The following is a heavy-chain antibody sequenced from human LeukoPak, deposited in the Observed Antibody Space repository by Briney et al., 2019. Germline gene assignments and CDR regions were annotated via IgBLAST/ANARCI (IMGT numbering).Heavy chain of an antibody. CDR3: ARGRVGSSFDY. D-gene: IGHD1-26*01. J-gene: IGHJ4*02. V-gene: IGHV3-30-3*01. CDR1: GFTFSSYA. CDR2: ISYDGSNK. Sequence: GGSLRLSCAASGFTFSSYAMSWVRQAPGKGLEWVAVISYDGSNKYYADSVKGRFTISRDNSKNTLYLQMNSLRAEDTAVYYCARGRVGSSFDYRGQGTLVTVSS.